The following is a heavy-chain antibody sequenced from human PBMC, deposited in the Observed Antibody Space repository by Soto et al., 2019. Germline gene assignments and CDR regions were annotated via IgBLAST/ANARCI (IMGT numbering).Heavy chain of an antibody. Sequence: QVQLMQSGAEVKKPGSSVKVSCKASGGTISTNVISWVRQAPGQGLERMGEIMPIFAAPNNAQKFQGRLTLTADTATNTVYMEQRNLTSEDTAVYFCATGARYCSGGTCYPDDWGQGTLVIVSS. CDR1: GGTISTNV. J-gene: IGHJ4*02. D-gene: IGHD2-15*01. V-gene: IGHV1-69*06. CDR3: ATGARYCSGGTCYPDD. CDR2: IMPIFAAP.